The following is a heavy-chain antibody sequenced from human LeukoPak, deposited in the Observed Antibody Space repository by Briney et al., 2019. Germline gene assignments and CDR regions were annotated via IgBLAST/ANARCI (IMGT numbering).Heavy chain of an antibody. CDR2: IYSSGSA. CDR1: GDSLSSSSYC. J-gene: IGHJ4*02. CDR3: ASARQLSFDF. D-gene: IGHD1-1*01. Sequence: SETLSLTCTVSGDSLSSSSYCWGWIRQPPGKWLEWIGTIYSSGSAYYNPSLKSRVTISVDTSKNQFSLRLSSVTAADTAMYYCASARQLSFDFWGQGTLVTVSS. V-gene: IGHV4-39*07.